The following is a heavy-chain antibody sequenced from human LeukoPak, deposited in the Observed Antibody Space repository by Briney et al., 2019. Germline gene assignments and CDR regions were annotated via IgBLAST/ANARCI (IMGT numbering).Heavy chain of an antibody. CDR2: IYYSGTT. V-gene: IGHV4-31*03. Sequence: SETLSLTCTVSGGSISSGGNFWSWIRQRPGKGLEWIGFIYYSGTTYSNPSLKSRVAISAGTSKNEFSLKLNSLTAADTAVYYCARDLGSTSYPPTYYYYGMDVWGQGTTVTVSS. J-gene: IGHJ6*02. D-gene: IGHD2-2*01. CDR3: ARDLGSTSYPPTYYYYGMDV. CDR1: GGSISSGGNF.